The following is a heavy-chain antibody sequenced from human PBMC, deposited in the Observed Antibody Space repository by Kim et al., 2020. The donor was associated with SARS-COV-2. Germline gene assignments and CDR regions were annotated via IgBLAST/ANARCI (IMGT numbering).Heavy chain of an antibody. J-gene: IGHJ4*02. Sequence: GGSLRLSCAASGFTFSSYSMNWVRQAPGKGLEWVSSISSSSSYIYYADSVKGRFTISRDNAKNSLYLQMNSLRADDTAVYYCARGPRGYSYGYVDYWGQGTLVTVSS. V-gene: IGHV3-21*01. CDR2: ISSSSSYI. D-gene: IGHD5-18*01. CDR1: GFTFSSYS. CDR3: ARGPRGYSYGYVDY.